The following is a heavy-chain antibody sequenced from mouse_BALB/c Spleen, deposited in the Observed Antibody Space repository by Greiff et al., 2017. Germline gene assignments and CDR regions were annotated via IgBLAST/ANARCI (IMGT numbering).Heavy chain of an antibody. CDR1: GYTFSSYW. D-gene: IGHD1-1*01. V-gene: IGHV1-9*01. J-gene: IGHJ4*01. CDR3: AINYYGRGGAMDY. CDR2: ILPGSGST. Sequence: VQLQQSGAELMKPGASVKISCKATGYTFSSYWIEWVKQRPGHGLEWIGEILPGSGSTNYNEKFKGKATFTADTSSNTAYMQLSSLTSEDSAVYYCAINYYGRGGAMDYWGQGTSVTVSS.